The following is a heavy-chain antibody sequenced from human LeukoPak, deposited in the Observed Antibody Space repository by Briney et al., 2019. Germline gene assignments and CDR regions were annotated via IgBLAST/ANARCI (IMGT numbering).Heavy chain of an antibody. CDR3: ARLGYGSGSYYSVPDY. Sequence: KPSETLSLTCTVSGGSISSSSYYWGWIRQPPGKGLGWIGRIYYSGSTYYNPSLKSPVTISVDTSKNQFSLKLSSVPAADTAVYYRARLGYGSGSYYSVPDYWGQGTLVTVSS. J-gene: IGHJ4*02. CDR2: IYYSGST. CDR1: GGSISSSSYY. D-gene: IGHD3-10*01. V-gene: IGHV4-39*01.